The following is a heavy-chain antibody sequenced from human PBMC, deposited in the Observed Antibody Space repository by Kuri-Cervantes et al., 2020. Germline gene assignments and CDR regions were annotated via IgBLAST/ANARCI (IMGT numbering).Heavy chain of an antibody. D-gene: IGHD6-25*01. CDR1: GFTFSDYY. CDR2: ISSSSSTI. CDR3: ARDIAAYAFDI. Sequence: GESLKISCAASGFTFSDYYMSWIRQAPGKGLEWVSYISSSSSTIYYADSVKGRFTISRDNAKNSLYLQMNSLRAEDTAVYYCARDIAAYAFDIWGQGTMVTVSS. J-gene: IGHJ3*02. V-gene: IGHV3-11*04.